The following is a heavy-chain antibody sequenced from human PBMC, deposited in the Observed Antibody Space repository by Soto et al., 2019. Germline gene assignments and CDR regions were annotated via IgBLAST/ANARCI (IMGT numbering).Heavy chain of an antibody. CDR1: GFTFSSYA. D-gene: IGHD5-18*01. J-gene: IGHJ3*02. V-gene: IGHV3-23*01. CDR2: ISGSGIST. CDR3: AKDRGYTYGYDAFDI. Sequence: EVQLLESGGGLVQPGGFLRLSCAASGFTFSSYAMSWVRQAPGKGLEWVSGISGSGISTYNADSVKGRFTISRDNSKNTLYLQMNSLRAEDTAVYYCAKDRGYTYGYDAFDIWGQGTMVTVSS.